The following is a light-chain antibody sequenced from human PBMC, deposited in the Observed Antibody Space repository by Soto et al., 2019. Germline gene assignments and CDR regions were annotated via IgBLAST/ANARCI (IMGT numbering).Light chain of an antibody. V-gene: IGKV1-39*01. Sequence: DIQMTQSPSYLSASVGDRVTITCRASQSISSFLNWYQQKPGKAPKLLIYAASSLHSGVPSRFSGSGSGTDFTLTISSLQPEDCATYYCQQSYSTPITFGQGTRLEI. J-gene: IGKJ5*01. CDR2: AAS. CDR1: QSISSF. CDR3: QQSYSTPIT.